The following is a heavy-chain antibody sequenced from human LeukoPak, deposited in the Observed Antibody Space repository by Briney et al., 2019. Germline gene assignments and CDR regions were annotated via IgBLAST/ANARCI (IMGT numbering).Heavy chain of an antibody. D-gene: IGHD3-10*01. V-gene: IGHV1-2*02. Sequence: ASVKVSCKASGYTFTGYYMHWVRQAPGQGLEWMGWINPNSGGTGYAQKFQGRVTMTRNTSISTAYMELSSLRSEDTAVYYCARARSGSPHNDYWGQGTLVTVSS. CDR3: ARARSGSPHNDY. CDR2: INPNSGGT. J-gene: IGHJ4*02. CDR1: GYTFTGYY.